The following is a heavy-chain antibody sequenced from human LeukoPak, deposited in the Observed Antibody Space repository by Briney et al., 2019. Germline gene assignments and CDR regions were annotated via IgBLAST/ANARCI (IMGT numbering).Heavy chain of an antibody. CDR1: GGTFSSYA. D-gene: IGHD6-19*01. V-gene: IGHV1-69*13. Sequence: GASVKVSCKASGGTFSSYAISGVRQAPGQWLEWMGGIIPIFGTANYAQKFQGRVTITADESTSTAYMELSSLRSEDTAVYYCARDGGFGSGWGFLFHWGQGTLVTVSS. CDR3: ARDGGFGSGWGFLFH. CDR2: IIPIFGTA. J-gene: IGHJ4*02.